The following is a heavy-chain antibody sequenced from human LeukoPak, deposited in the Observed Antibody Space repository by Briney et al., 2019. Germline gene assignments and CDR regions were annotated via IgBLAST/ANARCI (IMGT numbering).Heavy chain of an antibody. J-gene: IGHJ4*02. D-gene: IGHD3-22*01. CDR3: ARHVLDYYDSSGYFGSAFDY. CDR1: GYSFNSYW. CDR2: IYPGDSDT. Sequence: GESLKISCKGSGYSFNSYWIGWVRQMPGKGLEWMGIIYPGDSDTRYSPSFQGQVTISADKSISTAYLQWSSLKASDTAMYYCARHVLDYYDSSGYFGSAFDYWGQGTLVTVSS. V-gene: IGHV5-51*01.